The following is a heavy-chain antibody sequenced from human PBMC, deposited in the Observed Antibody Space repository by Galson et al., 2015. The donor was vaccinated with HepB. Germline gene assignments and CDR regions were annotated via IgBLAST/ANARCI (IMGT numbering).Heavy chain of an antibody. D-gene: IGHD3-10*01. CDR3: ATDYFYGSGSYSD. V-gene: IGHV4-59*08. CDR2: IYYNGNT. CDR1: GASISRHY. Sequence: SETLSLTCTVSGASISRHYWGWVRQPPGKGLEWIAYIYYNGNTNYHPSLRGRVSISVEASKNQFSLRLSSVTAADTAVYYCATDYFYGSGSYSDWGQGTLVTVSS. J-gene: IGHJ4*02.